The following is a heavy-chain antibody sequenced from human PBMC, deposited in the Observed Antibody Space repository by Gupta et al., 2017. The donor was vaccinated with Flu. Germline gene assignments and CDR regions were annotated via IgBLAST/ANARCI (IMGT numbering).Heavy chain of an antibody. D-gene: IGHD3-3*01. CDR3: ARDARSGYPPYYYYGMDV. Sequence: SDYYMSWIRQAPGKGLEWVSYISSSGSTIYYADSVKGRVTISRDKAKNSLYLQMNSLRAEDTAVYYCARDARSGYPPYYYYGMDVWGQGTTVTVSS. CDR1: SDYY. CDR2: ISSSGSTI. J-gene: IGHJ6*02. V-gene: IGHV3-11*01.